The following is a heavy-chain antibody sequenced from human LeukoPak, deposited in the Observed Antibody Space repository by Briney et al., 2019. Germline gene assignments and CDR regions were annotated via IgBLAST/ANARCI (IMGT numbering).Heavy chain of an antibody. Sequence: GGSLRLSCAASGFTFSSYGMHWVRQAPGKGLEWVAVISYDGSNKYYADSVKGRFTISRDNSKNTLYLQMNSLRAEDTAVYYCAKDLYDSSGYYYGYYGMDVWGQGTTVTVSS. J-gene: IGHJ6*02. CDR3: AKDLYDSSGYYYGYYGMDV. CDR1: GFTFSSYG. D-gene: IGHD3-22*01. CDR2: ISYDGSNK. V-gene: IGHV3-30*18.